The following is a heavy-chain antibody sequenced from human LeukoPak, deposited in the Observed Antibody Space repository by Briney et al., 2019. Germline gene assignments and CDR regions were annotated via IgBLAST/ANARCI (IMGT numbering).Heavy chain of an antibody. CDR3: ARGRQDVTMIVVVMTAVSYYLDV. CDR2: MDPSGST. Sequence: SETLSLTCAVYGGSFSGYYWTWIRQSPEKGLERIGEMDPSGSTSYNPSLKSRVTISVDTSKNQFSLKLSSVTAADTAVYYCARGRQDVTMIVVVMTAVSYYLDVWGKGTTVAVS. V-gene: IGHV4-34*01. CDR1: GGSFSGYY. D-gene: IGHD3-22*01. J-gene: IGHJ6*03.